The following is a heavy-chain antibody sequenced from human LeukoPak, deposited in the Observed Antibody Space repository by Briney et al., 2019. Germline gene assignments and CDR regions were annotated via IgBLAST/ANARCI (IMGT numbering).Heavy chain of an antibody. D-gene: IGHD3-22*01. V-gene: IGHV3-30*03. Sequence: GGSLRLSCAASGFTYRCYAMSWVRQAPGKGLEWVAVISYDGSNKYYADSVKGRFTISRDNSKNTLYLQMNSLRAEDTAVYYCHYDSSSYSSPIFDYWGQGTLVTVSS. CDR2: ISYDGSNK. CDR3: HYDSSSYSSPIFDY. CDR1: GFTYRCYA. J-gene: IGHJ4*02.